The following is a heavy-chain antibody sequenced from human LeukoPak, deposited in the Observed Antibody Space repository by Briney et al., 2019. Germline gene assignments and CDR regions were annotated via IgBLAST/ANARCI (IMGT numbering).Heavy chain of an antibody. Sequence: PSETLSLTCTVSGGSMSSYYWSWIRQHPGKGLEWIGYIYYSGSTYYNPSLKSRVTISVDTSKNQFSLKLSSVTAADTAVYYCAREIDLGSGGAYVVRYFDYWGQGTLVTVSS. CDR1: GGSMSSYY. D-gene: IGHD3-10*01. CDR2: IYYSGST. V-gene: IGHV4-59*06. J-gene: IGHJ4*02. CDR3: AREIDLGSGGAYVVRYFDY.